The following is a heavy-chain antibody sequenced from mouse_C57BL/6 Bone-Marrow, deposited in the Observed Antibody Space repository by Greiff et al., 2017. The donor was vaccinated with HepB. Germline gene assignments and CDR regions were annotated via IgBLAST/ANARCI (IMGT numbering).Heavy chain of an antibody. CDR3: ARGGGFRGFYYYAMDY. V-gene: IGHV5-4*01. D-gene: IGHD3-2*02. Sequence: EVHLVESGGGLVKPGGSLKLSCAASGFTFSSYAMSWVRQTPEKRLEWVATISDGGSYTYYPDNVKGRFTISRDNAKNNLYLQMSHLKSEDTAMYYCARGGGFRGFYYYAMDYWGQGTSVTVSS. CDR1: GFTFSSYA. CDR2: ISDGGSYT. J-gene: IGHJ4*01.